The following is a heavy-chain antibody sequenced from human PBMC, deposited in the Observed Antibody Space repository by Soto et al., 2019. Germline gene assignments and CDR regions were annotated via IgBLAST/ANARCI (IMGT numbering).Heavy chain of an antibody. Sequence: PSDTLSLTCAVYGGSFSGYYWSWIRQPPGKGLEWIGEINHSGSTNYNPSLKSRVTISVDTSKNQFSLKLSSVTAADTAVYYCARVPSRSRIAARLNWFDPWGQGTLVTVSS. D-gene: IGHD6-6*01. J-gene: IGHJ5*02. CDR3: ARVPSRSRIAARLNWFDP. V-gene: IGHV4-34*01. CDR1: GGSFSGYY. CDR2: INHSGST.